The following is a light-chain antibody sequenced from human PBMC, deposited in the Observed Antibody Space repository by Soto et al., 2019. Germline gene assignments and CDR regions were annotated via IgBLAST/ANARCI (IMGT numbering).Light chain of an antibody. J-gene: IGKJ1*01. Sequence: EIVLTQSPATLSVSPGERGTLSFMASQSVSSSYLAWYQQKPGQAPRLLIYGASSRATGIPDRFSGSGSGTDFTLTISRLEPEDFAVYYCQQYGSPWTFGQGTKVDIK. CDR2: GAS. V-gene: IGKV3-20*01. CDR3: QQYGSPWT. CDR1: QSVSSSY.